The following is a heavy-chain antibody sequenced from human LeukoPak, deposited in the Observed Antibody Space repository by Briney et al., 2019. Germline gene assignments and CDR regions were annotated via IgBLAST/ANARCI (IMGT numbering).Heavy chain of an antibody. Sequence: SVKVSCKASGFTFTSSAMQWVRQARGQRLEWIGWIVIGSGNTNYAQKFQERVTITRDMSTSTAYMEPSSLRAEDTAVYYCAKEPGSGWPLAEYFQHWGQGTLATVSS. CDR2: IVIGSGNT. V-gene: IGHV1-58*02. CDR1: GFTFTSSA. D-gene: IGHD6-19*01. J-gene: IGHJ1*01. CDR3: AKEPGSGWPLAEYFQH.